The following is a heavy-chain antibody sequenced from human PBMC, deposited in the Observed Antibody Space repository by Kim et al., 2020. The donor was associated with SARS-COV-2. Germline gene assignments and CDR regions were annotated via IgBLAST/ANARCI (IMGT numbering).Heavy chain of an antibody. J-gene: IGHJ4*02. D-gene: IGHD2-21*01. CDR2: INPNSGGT. CDR1: GYTFTGYY. Sequence: ASVKVSCKASGYTFTGYYMHWVRQAPGQGLEWMGWINPNSGGTNYAQKFQGRVTMTRDTSISTAYMELSRLRSDDTAVYYCARVCGGDCYSPTFDYWGQGTLVTVSS. V-gene: IGHV1-2*02. CDR3: ARVCGGDCYSPTFDY.